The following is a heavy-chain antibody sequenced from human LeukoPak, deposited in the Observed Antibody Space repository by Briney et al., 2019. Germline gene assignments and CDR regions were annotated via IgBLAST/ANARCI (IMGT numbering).Heavy chain of an antibody. Sequence: ASVKVSCKVSGYTLTELSVHWVRQAPGKGLEWMGNFDPKDGDTIYAQRFQGRVTMTEDTSTHTAYMELSSLRSEDTAVYYCARDRDYYDSSGYPDYWGQGTLVTVSS. V-gene: IGHV1-24*01. CDR1: GYTLTELS. CDR3: ARDRDYYDSSGYPDY. CDR2: FDPKDGDT. D-gene: IGHD3-22*01. J-gene: IGHJ4*02.